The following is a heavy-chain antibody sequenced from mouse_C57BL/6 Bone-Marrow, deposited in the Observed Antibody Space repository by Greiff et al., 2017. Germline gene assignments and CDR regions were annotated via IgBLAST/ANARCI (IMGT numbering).Heavy chain of an antibody. D-gene: IGHD1-1*01. V-gene: IGHV1-15*01. CDR2: IDPETGGT. J-gene: IGHJ1*03. CDR3: TRTITTVGDWYFDV. CDR1: GYTFTDYE. Sequence: VQLQESGAELVRPGASVTLSCKASGYTFTDYEMHWVKQTPVHGLEWIGAIDPETGGTAYNQKFKGKAILTADKSSSTAYMELRSLSSEDSAVYYCTRTITTVGDWYFDVWGTGATVTVS.